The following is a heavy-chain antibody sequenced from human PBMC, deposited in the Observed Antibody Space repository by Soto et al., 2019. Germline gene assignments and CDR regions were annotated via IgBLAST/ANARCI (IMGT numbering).Heavy chain of an antibody. J-gene: IGHJ6*02. V-gene: IGHV4-31*11. Sequence: QVQLQASGPGLVKPSQTLSLTCAVSGDSISSGGHYWSWIRQHQGKGLEWIGYIFYSGGTYYNPSIKSTVTISLDTSKNQGYLKLTSATAADTAVSYCARDLDGYPRGYYVMDVWGQGTTVIVSS. CDR1: GDSISSGGHY. CDR2: IFYSGGT. D-gene: IGHD3-22*01. CDR3: ARDLDGYPRGYYVMDV.